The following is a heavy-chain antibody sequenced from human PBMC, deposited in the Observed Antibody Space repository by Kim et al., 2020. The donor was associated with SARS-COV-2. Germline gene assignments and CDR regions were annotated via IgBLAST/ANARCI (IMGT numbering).Heavy chain of an antibody. Sequence: SQTLSLTCAISGDSVSSNSAAWNWIRQSPSRGLEWLGRTYYRSKWYNDYAVSVKSRITINPDTSKNQFSLQLNSVTPEDTAVYYCARGTDIAVAVFGFGLFDPWGQGTLVTVSS. D-gene: IGHD6-19*01. CDR3: ARGTDIAVAVFGFGLFDP. CDR2: TYYRSKWYN. J-gene: IGHJ5*02. CDR1: GDSVSSNSAA. V-gene: IGHV6-1*01.